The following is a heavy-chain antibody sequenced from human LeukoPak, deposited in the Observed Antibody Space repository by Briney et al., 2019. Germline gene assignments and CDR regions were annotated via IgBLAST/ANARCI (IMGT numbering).Heavy chain of an antibody. D-gene: IGHD1-26*01. J-gene: IGHJ3*02. CDR1: GFTVSSNY. CDR2: IYSGGST. V-gene: IGHV3-53*05. Sequence: GGSLRLPCAASGFTVSSNYMSWVRQAPGKGLEWVSVIYSGGSTYYADSVKGRFTISRDNSKNTLYLQMNSLRGEDTAVYYCAKGASGSYGFDIWGQGTMVTVSS. CDR3: AKGASGSYGFDI.